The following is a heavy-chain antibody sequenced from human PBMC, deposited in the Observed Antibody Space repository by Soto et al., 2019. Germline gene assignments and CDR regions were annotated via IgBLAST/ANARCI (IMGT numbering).Heavy chain of an antibody. CDR2: IYYSGST. CDR3: ATQYVEGSYVYTFVP. J-gene: IGHJ5*02. CDR1: GGSISSYY. Sequence: PSESLSLSCTVCGGSISSYYGCWIRQPSGKVLEWSGCIYYSGSTNYNLSLKSRVTISLDTSKNHFSLQLSSVTAADTAVYYCATQYVEGSYVYTFVPWGQATLFTVSS. D-gene: IGHD1-26*01. V-gene: IGHV4-59*08.